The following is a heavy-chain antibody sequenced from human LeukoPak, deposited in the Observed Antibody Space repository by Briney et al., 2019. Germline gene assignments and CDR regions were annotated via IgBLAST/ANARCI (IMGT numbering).Heavy chain of an antibody. CDR2: ISSNGGST. D-gene: IGHD1-7*01. Sequence: GGSLRLSCAASGFTFNSYPMHWVRQAPGKGLEYVSGISSNGGSTYYANSVKGRFTISRDNSKNTLYLQMNSLRAEDTAVYYCARPDLMRELRFDPWGQGTLVTVSS. CDR3: ARPDLMRELRFDP. V-gene: IGHV3-64*01. CDR1: GFTFNSYP. J-gene: IGHJ5*02.